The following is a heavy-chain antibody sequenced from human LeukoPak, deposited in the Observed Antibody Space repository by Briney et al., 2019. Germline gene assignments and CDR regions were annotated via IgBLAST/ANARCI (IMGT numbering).Heavy chain of an antibody. CDR2: ISGSGGST. J-gene: IGHJ4*02. CDR3: AKDSHYDSSGSDY. V-gene: IGHV3-23*01. D-gene: IGHD3-22*01. CDR1: GFTFSSYA. Sequence: PGGSLRLSCAASGFTFSSYAMSWVRQAPGKGLEWVSAISGSGGSTYYADSVKGRFTISRDNSKNTLYLQMNSLRAEDTAVYCCAKDSHYDSSGSDYWGQGTLVTVSS.